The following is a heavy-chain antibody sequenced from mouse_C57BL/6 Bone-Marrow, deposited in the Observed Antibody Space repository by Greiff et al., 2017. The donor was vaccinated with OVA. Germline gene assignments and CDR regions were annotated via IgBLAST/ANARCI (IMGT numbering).Heavy chain of an antibody. Sequence: VQLQQSGAELVRPGASVTLSCTASGFNIKDDYMHWVKQRPEQGLEWIGWIDPENGGTAYASKFQGKATMTADTSSNTAYVQLSSLTSEDSAVYYSSPSGWDWWFDVWGTGTTVTVSA. CDR2: IDPENGGT. D-gene: IGHD1-1*02. CDR1: GFNIKDDY. V-gene: IGHV14-4*01. J-gene: IGHJ1*03. CDR3: SPSGWDWWFDV.